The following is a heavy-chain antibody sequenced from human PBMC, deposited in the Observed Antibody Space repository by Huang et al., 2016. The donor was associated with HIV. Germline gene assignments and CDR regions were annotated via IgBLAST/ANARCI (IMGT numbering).Heavy chain of an antibody. CDR1: GYSFTKYA. J-gene: IGHJ6*03. V-gene: IGHV7-4-1*02. D-gene: IGHD3-3*02. Sequence: QVQLVQSASELKKPGASVKISCKAFGYSFTKYAMTWVRQAPGQGREWMGWINTIRHDPAYARDFTVRFVFSLDTSVSTAFLQISNLKAEDSGVYYCARVSNIFGGDYYYLDVWGRGTAVTVSS. CDR2: INTIRHDP. CDR3: ARVSNIFGGDYYYLDV.